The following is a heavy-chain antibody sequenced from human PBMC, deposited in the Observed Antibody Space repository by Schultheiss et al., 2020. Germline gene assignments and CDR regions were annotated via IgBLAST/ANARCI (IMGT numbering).Heavy chain of an antibody. Sequence: GESLKISCAASGFTFSSYSMNWVRQAPGKGLEWVSYISSSSSTIYYADSVKGRFTISRDNAKNSLYLQMNSLRDEDTAVYYCAREWIGCTNGVCYTLSRAFDIWGQGTMVTVSS. CDR1: GFTFSSYS. D-gene: IGHD2-8*01. V-gene: IGHV3-48*02. CDR3: AREWIGCTNGVCYTLSRAFDI. CDR2: ISSSSSTI. J-gene: IGHJ3*02.